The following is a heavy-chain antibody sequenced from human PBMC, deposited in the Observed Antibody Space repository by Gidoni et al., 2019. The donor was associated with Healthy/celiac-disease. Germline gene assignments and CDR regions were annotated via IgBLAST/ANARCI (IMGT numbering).Heavy chain of an antibody. CDR2: ISYDGSNK. Sequence: QVQLVESGGGVVQPGRSLRLSCAASGFTFSSYGMHWVRQAPGKGLEWVAVISYDGSNKYYADSVKGRFTISRDNSKNTLYLQMNSLRAEDTAVYYCAKEAMATTYYFDYWGQGTLVTVSS. J-gene: IGHJ4*02. CDR1: GFTFSSYG. V-gene: IGHV3-30*18. D-gene: IGHD1-1*01. CDR3: AKEAMATTYYFDY.